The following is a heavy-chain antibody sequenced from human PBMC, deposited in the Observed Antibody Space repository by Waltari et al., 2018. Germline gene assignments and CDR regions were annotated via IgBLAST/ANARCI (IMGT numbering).Heavy chain of an antibody. Sequence: QLQLQESGPGLVKPSETLSLTCTVSGGSIRSSSYYWGWIRQPPGKGLGWIGSIYYSGSTYYNPSLKSRVTISVDTSKNQFSLKLSSVTAADTAVYYCARHVPIVGAMLYYFDYWGQGTLVTVSS. CDR3: ARHVPIVGAMLYYFDY. CDR2: IYYSGST. D-gene: IGHD1-26*01. V-gene: IGHV4-39*01. CDR1: GGSIRSSSYY. J-gene: IGHJ4*02.